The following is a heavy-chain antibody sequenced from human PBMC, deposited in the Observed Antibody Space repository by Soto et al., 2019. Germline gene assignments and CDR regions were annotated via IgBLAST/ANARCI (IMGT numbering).Heavy chain of an antibody. CDR1: GFTFSTYA. Sequence: EVQLLESGGDLIQPGGSLRLSCAASGFTFSTYAMTWVRQAPGKGLEWVSIISSSGDATYYLDSVKGRFTISRDNSRNTLHLQMNRLRAEDAAVYFWAKNGDFWSWGMDVWGQGTTVTVSS. J-gene: IGHJ6*02. CDR3: AKNGDFWSWGMDV. D-gene: IGHD3-3*01. V-gene: IGHV3-23*01. CDR2: ISSSGDAT.